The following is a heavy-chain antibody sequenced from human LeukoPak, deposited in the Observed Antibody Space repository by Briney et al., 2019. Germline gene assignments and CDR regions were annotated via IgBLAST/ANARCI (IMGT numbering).Heavy chain of an antibody. V-gene: IGHV3-7*01. Sequence: QSGGSLRLSCAASGFASSDYWLSWVRQAPGKGLEWVANIKHDGSEKYYVDSVRGRFTVSRDNAKNSLYLQMNSLRAEDTAVYYCARDGLRYYDSSGYYNWFDPWGQGTLVTVSS. J-gene: IGHJ5*02. CDR3: ARDGLRYYDSSGYYNWFDP. CDR1: GFASSDYW. D-gene: IGHD3-22*01. CDR2: IKHDGSEK.